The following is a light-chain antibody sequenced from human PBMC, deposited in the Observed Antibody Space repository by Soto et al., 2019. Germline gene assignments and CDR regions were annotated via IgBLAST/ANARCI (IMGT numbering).Light chain of an antibody. Sequence: SYELTQPPSVSVAPGKTARITCGENNIGSKSVHWYQQKPGRAPVLVIYYDSDRPSGIPERFSGSNSGNTATLTISRVEAGDEADYYCQVWDSSSDHVVFGGGTQLTVL. J-gene: IGLJ2*01. CDR1: NIGSKS. CDR3: QVWDSSSDHVV. V-gene: IGLV3-21*04. CDR2: YDS.